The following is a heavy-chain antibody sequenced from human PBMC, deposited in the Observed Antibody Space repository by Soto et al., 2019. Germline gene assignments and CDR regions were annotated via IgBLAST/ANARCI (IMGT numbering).Heavy chain of an antibody. CDR3: ARDKVLRFSSYYYGMDV. CDR2: INAGNGNT. V-gene: IGHV1-3*01. CDR1: GYTFTSYA. D-gene: IGHD3-3*01. J-gene: IGHJ6*02. Sequence: ASVKVSCKASGYTFTSYAMHWVRQAPGQRLEWMGWINAGNGNTKYSQKFQGRVTITRDTSASTAYMELSSLRSEDTAVYYCARDKVLRFSSYYYGMDVWGQGTTVTV.